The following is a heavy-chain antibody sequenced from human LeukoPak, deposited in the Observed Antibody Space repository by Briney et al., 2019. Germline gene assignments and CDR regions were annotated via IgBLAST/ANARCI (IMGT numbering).Heavy chain of an antibody. J-gene: IGHJ4*02. D-gene: IGHD6-13*01. Sequence: SETLSLTCTVSGGSISSSSYYWGWIRQPPGKGLEWIGSIYYSGSTYYNPSLKSRVTISVDTSKNQFSLKLSSVTAADTAVYYCARSTGYSSLGYWGQGTLVTVSS. CDR3: ARSTGYSSLGY. V-gene: IGHV4-39*01. CDR1: GGSISSSSYY. CDR2: IYYSGST.